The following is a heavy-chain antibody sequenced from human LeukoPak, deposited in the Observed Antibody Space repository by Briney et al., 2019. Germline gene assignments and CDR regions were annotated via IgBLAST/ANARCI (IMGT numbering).Heavy chain of an antibody. V-gene: IGHV4-59*08. CDR1: GGSISSYY. CDR3: ARGVGSSWYDAFDI. Sequence: PSETLSLTCTVSGGSISSYYWSWIRQPPGKGLEWIGYIYYSGSTNYSPSLKSRVTISVDTSKNQFSPKLSSVTAADTAVYYCARGVGSSWYDAFDIWGQGTMVTVSS. D-gene: IGHD6-13*01. J-gene: IGHJ3*02. CDR2: IYYSGST.